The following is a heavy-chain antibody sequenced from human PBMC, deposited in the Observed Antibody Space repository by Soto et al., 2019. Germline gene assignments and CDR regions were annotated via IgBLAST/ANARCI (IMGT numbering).Heavy chain of an antibody. CDR2: IYYSGST. Sequence: SETLSLTCTVSGGSISSAGYYWSWIRQHPGKGLEWIGYIYYSGSTYYNPSLKSRVTISVDTSKNQFSLHLQMNSLRAEDTAVYYCAKDFTHPFDYWGQGTVVTVSS. J-gene: IGHJ4*02. V-gene: IGHV4-31*03. CDR1: GGSISSAGYY. CDR3: AKDFTHPFDY.